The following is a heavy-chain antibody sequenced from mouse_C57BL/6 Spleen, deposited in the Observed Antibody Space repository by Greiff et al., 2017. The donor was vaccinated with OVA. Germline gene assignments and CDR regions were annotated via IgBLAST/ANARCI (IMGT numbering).Heavy chain of an antibody. D-gene: IGHD2-3*01. CDR1: GFTFTDYY. J-gene: IGHJ1*03. CDR2: IRNKANGYTT. CDR3: ARSHIYDGYYGWYFDV. Sequence: EVKLMESGGGLVQPGGSLSLSCAASGFTFTDYYMSWVRQPPGKALEWLGFIRNKANGYTTEYSASVKGRFTISRDNSQSILYLQMNALRAEDSATYDCARSHIYDGYYGWYFDVWGTGTTVTVSS. V-gene: IGHV7-3*01.